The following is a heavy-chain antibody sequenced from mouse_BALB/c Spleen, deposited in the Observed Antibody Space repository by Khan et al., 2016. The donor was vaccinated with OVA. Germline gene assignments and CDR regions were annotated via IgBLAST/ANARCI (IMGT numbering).Heavy chain of an antibody. D-gene: IGHD1-1*01. J-gene: IGHJ1*01. CDR2: INTNIGEQ. Sequence: QIQLVQSGPELKKPGETVKISCKASGYTFTNYRMNWMKQAPGKGLKWMGWINTNIGEQKYGDDFKGRLAFSLETSASTAYLQINNLKDEYMATYFSARESSYWYFDVWGAGTTVTVSS. CDR1: GYTFTNYR. CDR3: ARESSYWYFDV. V-gene: IGHV9-1*02.